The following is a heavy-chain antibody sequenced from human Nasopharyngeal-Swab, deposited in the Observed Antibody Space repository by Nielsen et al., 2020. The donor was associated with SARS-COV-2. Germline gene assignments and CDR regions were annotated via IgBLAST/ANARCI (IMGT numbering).Heavy chain of an antibody. CDR1: GFPFNIYW. J-gene: IGHJ4*02. V-gene: IGHV3-33*08. D-gene: IGHD6-13*01. Sequence: GESLKISCAASGFPFNIYWMSWVRQAPGKGLEWVAVIWYDGSNKYYADSVKGRFTISRDNSKNTLYLQMNSLRAEDTAVYYCARDPDIAAALYFDYWGQGTLVTVSS. CDR3: ARDPDIAAALYFDY. CDR2: IWYDGSNK.